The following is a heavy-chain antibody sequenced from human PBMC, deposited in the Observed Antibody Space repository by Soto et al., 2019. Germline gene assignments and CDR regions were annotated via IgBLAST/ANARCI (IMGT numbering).Heavy chain of an antibody. Sequence: EVQLVESGGGLVKPGGSLRLSCAASGFTFSNAWMSWVRQAPGKGLEWVGRIKSKTDGGTTDYAAPVKGRFTISRDDSKNTLYLQMNSLKTEDTAVYCCTTDMVFGVVMPFDYWGQGTLVTVSS. V-gene: IGHV3-15*01. CDR1: GFTFSNAW. CDR3: TTDMVFGVVMPFDY. D-gene: IGHD3-3*01. J-gene: IGHJ4*02. CDR2: IKSKTDGGTT.